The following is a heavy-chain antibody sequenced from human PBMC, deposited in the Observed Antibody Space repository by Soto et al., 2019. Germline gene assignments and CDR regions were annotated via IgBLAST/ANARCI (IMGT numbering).Heavy chain of an antibody. Sequence: GGSLRLSCAASGFTFSSYAMNWVRQAPGKGLEWVSVIYTGGRTSYGDSVKGRFTISRDNSKNTLYLQMNSLRADDTAVYYCAKDRSVDTRDWFDPWGQGTLVTVSS. CDR1: GFTFSSYA. CDR3: AKDRSVDTRDWFDP. D-gene: IGHD5-18*01. CDR2: IYTGGRT. V-gene: IGHV3-23*03. J-gene: IGHJ5*02.